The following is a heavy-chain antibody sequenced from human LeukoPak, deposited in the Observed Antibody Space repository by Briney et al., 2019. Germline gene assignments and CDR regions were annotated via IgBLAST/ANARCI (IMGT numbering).Heavy chain of an antibody. CDR1: GFTFSSYG. J-gene: IGHJ4*02. CDR2: IWYDGSNK. V-gene: IGHV3-33*01. Sequence: PGGSLRLSCAASGFTFSSYGMHWVRQAPGKGLEWVAVIWYDGSNKYYADSVKGRFTISRDNSKNTLYLQMNSLRAEDTAVYYCARRRGYSYGYDYFDYWGQGTLVTVSS. D-gene: IGHD5-18*01. CDR3: ARRRGYSYGYDYFDY.